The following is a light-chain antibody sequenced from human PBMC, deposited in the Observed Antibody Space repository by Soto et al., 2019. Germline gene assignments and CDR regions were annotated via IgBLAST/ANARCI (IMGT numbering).Light chain of an antibody. Sequence: EIVLTQSACTLSSSPGERATLSCGASQSVSSSYLAWYQQKPGQAPRLVIYGASSRATGIPDRFSGSGSATDFTPTISRLEPEDFAVYYCQQYGSSPPITFGQGTRLEIK. CDR2: GAS. J-gene: IGKJ5*01. CDR1: QSVSSSY. V-gene: IGKV3-20*01. CDR3: QQYGSSPPIT.